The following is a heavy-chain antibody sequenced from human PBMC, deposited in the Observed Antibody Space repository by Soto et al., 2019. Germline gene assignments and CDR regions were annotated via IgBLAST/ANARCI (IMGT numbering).Heavy chain of an antibody. V-gene: IGHV4-39*07. Sequence: SETLSLTCTVSGGSISNATYSWGWIRQPPGKGLEWIGTFYYSGSTYYNPSLESRVTISVDTSKNQVSLKVNSVTAADTAVYYCARDHPHSYGVYYFDYWGQGTPVTVSS. CDR2: FYYSGST. CDR3: ARDHPHSYGVYYFDY. CDR1: GGSISNATYS. J-gene: IGHJ4*02. D-gene: IGHD5-18*01.